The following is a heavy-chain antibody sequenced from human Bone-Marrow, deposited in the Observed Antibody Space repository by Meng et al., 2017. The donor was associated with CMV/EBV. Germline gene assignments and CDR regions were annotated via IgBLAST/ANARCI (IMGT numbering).Heavy chain of an antibody. CDR2: MNPNSGNT. Sequence: ASVKVSCKASGYTFTSYDINWVRQATGQGLEWMGWMNPNSGNTGYAQKFQGRVTITRNTSISTAYMELSSLRSEDTAVYYCARDLTRGRLSHYYYGMDAWGQGTTVTVS. CDR1: GYTFTSYD. V-gene: IGHV1-8*03. D-gene: IGHD3-16*02. CDR3: ARDLTRGRLSHYYYGMDA. J-gene: IGHJ6*02.